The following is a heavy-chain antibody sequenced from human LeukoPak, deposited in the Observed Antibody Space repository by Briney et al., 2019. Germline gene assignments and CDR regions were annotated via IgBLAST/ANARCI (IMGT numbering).Heavy chain of an antibody. V-gene: IGHV4-34*12. D-gene: IGHD4-23*01. CDR2: IIDRGHT. Sequence: SETLSHTCAVHCGSFSGYLWHWIRPSPGKGLEWIGEIIDRGHTHYNPSLESRHAISVHTYKTQFPLTLISVPAAYTAVYYCDRDPTTVVTAPYYFDSWGQGALGTVSS. CDR3: DRDPTTVVTAPYYFDS. J-gene: IGHJ4*02. CDR1: CGSFSGYL.